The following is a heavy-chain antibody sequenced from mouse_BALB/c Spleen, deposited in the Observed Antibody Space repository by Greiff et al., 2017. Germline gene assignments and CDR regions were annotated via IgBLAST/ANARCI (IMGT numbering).Heavy chain of an antibody. CDR1: GYTFTDYA. CDR3: AREGGNYGLYAMDY. J-gene: IGHJ4*01. V-gene: IGHV1S137*01. D-gene: IGHD2-1*01. CDR2: ISTYYGDA. Sequence: QVQLQQSRAELVRPGVSVKISCKGSGYTFTDYAMHWVKQSHAKSLEWIGVISTYYGDASYNQKFKGKATMTVDKSSSTAYMELARLTSEDSAIYYCAREGGNYGLYAMDYWGQGTSVTVSS.